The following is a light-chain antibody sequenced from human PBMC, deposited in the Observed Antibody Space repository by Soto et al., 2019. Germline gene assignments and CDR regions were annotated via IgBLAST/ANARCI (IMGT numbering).Light chain of an antibody. CDR3: CSYAGTIPYV. V-gene: IGLV2-8*01. Sequence: QSALTQPPSASGSPGQSVTISYTGTSSDVGGYNYVSWYQQYPGKAPKLMIYEVSKRPSGVPDRFSGSKSGNTASLTVSGLQAEDEADYYCCSYAGTIPYVFGSGTKVTVL. CDR2: EVS. J-gene: IGLJ1*01. CDR1: SSDVGGYNY.